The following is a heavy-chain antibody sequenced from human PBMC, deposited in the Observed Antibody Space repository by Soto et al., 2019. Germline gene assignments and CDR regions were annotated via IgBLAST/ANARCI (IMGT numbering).Heavy chain of an antibody. V-gene: IGHV1-24*01. J-gene: IGHJ4*02. Sequence: GASVKVSCKVSGYTLTELSMHWVRQAPGKGLEWMGGFDPEDGETSYTQRFQGRVTITADKSTTTVCMELSSLRSEDTAVYYCARDRDNSNWPNFDFWGQGTLVTVSS. CDR3: ARDRDNSNWPNFDF. D-gene: IGHD6-13*01. CDR1: GYTLTELS. CDR2: FDPEDGET.